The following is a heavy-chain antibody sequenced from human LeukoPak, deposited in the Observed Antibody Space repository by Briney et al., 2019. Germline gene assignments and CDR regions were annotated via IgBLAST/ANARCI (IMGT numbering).Heavy chain of an antibody. CDR1: GYTFTSYG. CDR2: ISAYNGNT. D-gene: IGHD6-6*01. V-gene: IGHV1-18*01. J-gene: IGHJ4*02. CDR3: ARTYSSSSGSDFDY. Sequence: ASVTVSCTASGYTFTSYGISWVRQAPGQGLEWMGWISAYNGNTNYAQKLQGRVTMTTDTSTSTAYMELRSLRSDDTAVYYCARTYSSSSGSDFDYWGQGTLVTVSS.